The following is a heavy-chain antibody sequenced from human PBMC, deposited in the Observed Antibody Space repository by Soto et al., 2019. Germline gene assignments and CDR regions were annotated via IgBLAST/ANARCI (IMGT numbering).Heavy chain of an antibody. CDR3: EKPAAPYYFDY. J-gene: IGHJ4*02. CDR1: GFTFSSYG. Sequence: PGGSLRLSCAASGFTFSSYGMHWVRQAPGKGLEWVAVISYDGSNKYYADSVKGRFTISRDNYKNTLYLQMNSLRAEDTAVYYCEKPAAPYYFDYWGQGTLVTVSS. V-gene: IGHV3-30*18. CDR2: ISYDGSNK.